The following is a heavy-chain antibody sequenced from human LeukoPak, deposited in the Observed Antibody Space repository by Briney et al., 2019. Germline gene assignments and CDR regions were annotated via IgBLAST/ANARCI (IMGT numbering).Heavy chain of an antibody. J-gene: IGHJ4*02. CDR2: IYSSGST. D-gene: IGHD6-13*01. CDR3: ARHWETSSWYVDY. V-gene: IGHV4-59*08. Sequence: SETLSLTCTVSGGSISSYYWSWIRQPPGKGLEWIGYIYSSGSTNYNPSLKSRVTMSVDTPKNQLSLKLSSVTAADTAVYYCARHWETSSWYVDYWGQGTLVTVSS. CDR1: GGSISSYY.